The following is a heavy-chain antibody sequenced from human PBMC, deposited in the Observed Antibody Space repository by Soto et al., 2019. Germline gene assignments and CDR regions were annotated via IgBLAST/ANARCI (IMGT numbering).Heavy chain of an antibody. V-gene: IGHV4-59*01. J-gene: IGHJ4*02. CDR3: ARVTGYSGYVSFDY. CDR1: GGSISSYY. CDR2: IYYSGST. Sequence: SETLSLTCPVSGGSISSYYWIWIRQPPGKGLEWIGYIYYSGSTNYNPSLKSRVTISVDTSKNQFSLKLSSVTAADTAVYYCARVTGYSGYVSFDYWGQGTLVTSPQ. D-gene: IGHD5-12*01.